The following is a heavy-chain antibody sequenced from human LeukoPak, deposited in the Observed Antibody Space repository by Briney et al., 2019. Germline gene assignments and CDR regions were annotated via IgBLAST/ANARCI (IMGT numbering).Heavy chain of an antibody. V-gene: IGHV1-8*01. CDR3: ARGDRRCSSTSCYYHFDD. D-gene: IGHD2-2*01. J-gene: IGHJ4*02. CDR1: VYTFTSCD. Sequence: GASVKVSCKASVYTFTSCDINWVRQATGQGLEWMGWMNPNSGNTGYAQKVEGRVTMTRNSSISTADMELSSLRSEDTAVYYCARGDRRCSSTSCYYHFDDWGQGTLVTVSS. CDR2: MNPNSGNT.